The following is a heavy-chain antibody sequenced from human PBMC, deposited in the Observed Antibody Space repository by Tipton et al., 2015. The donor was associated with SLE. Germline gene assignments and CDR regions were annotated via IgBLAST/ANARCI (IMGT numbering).Heavy chain of an antibody. CDR3: ARVTMGRAPGPDDAFDI. CDR1: GFTFSSYS. D-gene: IGHD4/OR15-4a*01. J-gene: IGHJ3*02. CDR2: IGTLADT. V-gene: IGHV3-13*01. Sequence: SLRLSCAASGFTFSSYSMNWVRQAPGKGLEWVSAIGTLADTFYPDSVRGRFIISRENAKKSLYLQMNNLRIGDTAVYYCARVTMGRAPGPDDAFDIWGQGTMVTVSS.